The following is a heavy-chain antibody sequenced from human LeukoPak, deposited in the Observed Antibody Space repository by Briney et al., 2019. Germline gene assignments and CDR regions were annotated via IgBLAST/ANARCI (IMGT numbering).Heavy chain of an antibody. V-gene: IGHV1-18*01. CDR2: ITPYNGNT. CDR1: GYTFTNFG. J-gene: IGHJ4*02. D-gene: IGHD3-10*01. CDR3: ARDLVGYYYGSGSYYNLAGY. Sequence: WASVKVSCKASGYTFTNFGISWVRQAPGQGLEWMGWITPYNGNTNYAQTLQGRVTMTTDTSTSTAYMELRSLRSDDTAVYYCARDLVGYYYGSGSYYNLAGYWGQGTLVTVSS.